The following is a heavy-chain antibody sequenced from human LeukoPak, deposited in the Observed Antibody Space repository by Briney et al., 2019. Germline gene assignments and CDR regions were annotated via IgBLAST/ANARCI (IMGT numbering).Heavy chain of an antibody. CDR3: ARDADESGGSCYPVCFPDY. CDR1: GFTFSSYA. D-gene: IGHD2-15*01. V-gene: IGHV3-64*01. Sequence: PGGSLRLSCVASGFTFSSYAMHWVRQAPGKGLEYVSAISSNGGSTYYANSVKGRFTISRDNSKNTLYLQLGSLRAEDMAVYYCARDADESGGSCYPVCFPDYWGQGTLVTVSS. J-gene: IGHJ4*02. CDR2: ISSNGGST.